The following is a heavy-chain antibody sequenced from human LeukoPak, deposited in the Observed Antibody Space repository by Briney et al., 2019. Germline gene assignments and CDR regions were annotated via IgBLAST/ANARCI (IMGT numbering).Heavy chain of an antibody. D-gene: IGHD4-17*01. J-gene: IGHJ4*02. V-gene: IGHV3-74*01. CDR1: GFIFSSYW. CDR2: INSDGSST. CDR3: ARVGDYYGDYVRFDY. Sequence: GGSLRLSCAAPGFIFSSYWMHWVRQAPGKGLVWVSRINSDGSSTSYADSVKGRFTISRDNAKNTLYLQMNSLRAEDTAVYYCARVGDYYGDYVRFDYWGQGTLVTVSS.